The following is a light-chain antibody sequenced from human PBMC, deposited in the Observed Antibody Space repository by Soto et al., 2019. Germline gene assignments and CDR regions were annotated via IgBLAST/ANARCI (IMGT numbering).Light chain of an antibody. V-gene: IGKV3-11*01. CDR3: QHRSNWPS. CDR1: QGVSSY. Sequence: EIVLTQSPATLSLSPGERATLSCRASQGVSSYLAWYQQKPGQAPRLLIYDASNRATGIPARFSGSGSGTYFTLTISSLEPEDFAVYYCQHRSNWPSFGPGTKVDIK. J-gene: IGKJ3*01. CDR2: DAS.